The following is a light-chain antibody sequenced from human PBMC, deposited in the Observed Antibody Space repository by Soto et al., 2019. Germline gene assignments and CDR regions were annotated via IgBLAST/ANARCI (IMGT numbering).Light chain of an antibody. Sequence: EIVLTQSPATLSLSPGERGTLSCRASQSVSSYLAWYQQKPGQAPRLLIYDASNRATGIPARFSGSGSGTDFTLTISSLEPEDFAVYYCQQRSNLITFGQGTRLEIK. CDR3: QQRSNLIT. J-gene: IGKJ5*01. CDR1: QSVSSY. CDR2: DAS. V-gene: IGKV3-11*01.